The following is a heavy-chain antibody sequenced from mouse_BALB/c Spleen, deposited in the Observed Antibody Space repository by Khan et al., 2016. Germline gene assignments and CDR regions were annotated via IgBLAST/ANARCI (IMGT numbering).Heavy chain of an antibody. CDR1: GYTFTSYW. J-gene: IGHJ4*01. Sequence: QLQPSGAELAKPGASVHMSCKASGYTFTSYWMPWVKQRPGQGLEWIGYINPSTGYTEYNQKFKDKTTLPADKSSSTAYMQLTSLTSEDSAVYCCARRGYDAMDYWGQGTSVTVSS. CDR2: INPSTGYT. CDR3: ARRGYDAMDY. V-gene: IGHV1-7*01.